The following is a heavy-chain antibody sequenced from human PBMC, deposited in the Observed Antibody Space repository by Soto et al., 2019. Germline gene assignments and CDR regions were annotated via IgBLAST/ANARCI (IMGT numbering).Heavy chain of an antibody. J-gene: IGHJ6*03. CDR2: IIGSGCST. Sequence: GGSLRLSCAASGFTFSSYAMSWVRQAPGKGLEWVSAIIGSGCSTYYADSVKGRFTISRDNSKNTLYLQMNSLRAGDTAVYYCAKVKDQSYGIYYYMDVWGKGTTVTVSS. CDR3: AKVKDQSYGIYYYMDV. V-gene: IGHV3-23*01. CDR1: GFTFSSYA. D-gene: IGHD2-2*01.